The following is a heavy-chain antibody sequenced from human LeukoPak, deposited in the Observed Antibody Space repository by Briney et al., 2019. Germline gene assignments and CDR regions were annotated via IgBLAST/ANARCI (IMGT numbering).Heavy chain of an antibody. CDR1: GGSFSGYY. Sequence: SETLSLTCAVYGGSFSGYYWSWIRQPPGKGLEWIGEINHSGSTNYNPSLKSRVTISVDTSKNQFSLKLSSVTAADTAVYYCARENIAVAGTGGFDYWGQGTLVTVSS. CDR2: INHSGST. D-gene: IGHD6-19*01. V-gene: IGHV4-34*01. CDR3: ARENIAVAGTGGFDY. J-gene: IGHJ4*02.